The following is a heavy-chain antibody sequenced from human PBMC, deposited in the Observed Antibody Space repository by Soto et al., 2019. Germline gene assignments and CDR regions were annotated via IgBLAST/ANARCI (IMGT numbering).Heavy chain of an antibody. CDR3: AKGRMYYYDSPGYYYEYPFDY. D-gene: IGHD3-22*01. CDR1: GFTFSGYA. J-gene: IGHJ4*02. Sequence: PGGSLRLSCAASGFTFSGYAMSWVRQAPGKGLEWVSAISGSGGKTYYADSVKGRFTISRDNSKNTLYLQMNSLRAEDTAVYYCAKGRMYYYDSPGYYYEYPFDYWGQGTLVTVSS. CDR2: ISGSGGKT. V-gene: IGHV3-23*01.